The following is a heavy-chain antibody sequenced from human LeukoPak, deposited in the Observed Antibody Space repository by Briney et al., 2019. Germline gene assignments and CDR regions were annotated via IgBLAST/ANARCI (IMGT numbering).Heavy chain of an antibody. J-gene: IGHJ4*02. CDR3: ARGVGGYSYSTDY. D-gene: IGHD5-18*01. CDR1: GFTFSSYG. CDR2: IWYDGSNK. V-gene: IGHV3-33*01. Sequence: GRSLRLSCAASGFTFSSYGMHWVRQAPGKGLEWVAVIWYDGSNKYYADSVKGRFTISRDNSKNTLYLQMNSLRAEDTAVYYCARGVGGYSYSTDYWGQGTLVTVSS.